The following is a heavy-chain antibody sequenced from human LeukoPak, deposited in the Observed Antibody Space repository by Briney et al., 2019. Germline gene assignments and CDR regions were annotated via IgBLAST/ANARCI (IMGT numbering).Heavy chain of an antibody. D-gene: IGHD3-3*01. CDR2: FDPEDGET. Sequence: EASVKVSCKVSGYTLTELSMHWVRQAPGKGLEWMGGFDPEDGETIYAQKFQGRVTMTEDTSTDTAYMELSSLRSGDTAVYYCATVAYYDFRDAFDIWGQGTMVTVSS. CDR3: ATVAYYDFRDAFDI. J-gene: IGHJ3*02. CDR1: GYTLTELS. V-gene: IGHV1-24*01.